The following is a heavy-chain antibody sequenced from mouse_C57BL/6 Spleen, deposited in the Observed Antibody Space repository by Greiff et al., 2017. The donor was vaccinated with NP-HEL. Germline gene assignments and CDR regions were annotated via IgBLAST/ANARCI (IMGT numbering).Heavy chain of an antibody. V-gene: IGHV1-82*01. CDR3: ARKEIYYDYENAMDY. CDR2: IYPGDGDT. D-gene: IGHD2-4*01. Sequence: VQLQQSGPELVKPGASVKISCKASGYAFSSSWMNWVKQRPGKGLEWIGRIYPGDGDTNYNGKFKGKATLTADKSSSTAYMQLSSLTSEDSAVYFCARKEIYYDYENAMDYWGQGTSVTVSS. J-gene: IGHJ4*01. CDR1: GYAFSSSW.